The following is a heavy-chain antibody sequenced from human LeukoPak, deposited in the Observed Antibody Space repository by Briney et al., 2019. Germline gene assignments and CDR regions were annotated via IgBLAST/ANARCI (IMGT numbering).Heavy chain of an antibody. CDR1: GFTFDDYG. V-gene: IGHV3-20*04. J-gene: IGHJ6*03. Sequence: AGGSLRLSCAASGFTFDDYGMSWVRQAPGKGLEWVSGINWNGGSTGYADSVKGRFTISRDNAKNSLYLQMNSLRAEDTALYYCARGCAACDSYGFYYMDVWGKGTTVTVSS. CDR2: INWNGGST. D-gene: IGHD5-18*01. CDR3: ARGCAACDSYGFYYMDV.